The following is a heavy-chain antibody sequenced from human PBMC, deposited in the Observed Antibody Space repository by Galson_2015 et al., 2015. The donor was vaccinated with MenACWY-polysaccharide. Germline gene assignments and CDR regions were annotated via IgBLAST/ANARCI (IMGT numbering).Heavy chain of an antibody. J-gene: IGHJ3*02. CDR1: GLRFSGSG. CDR3: AREGSRIVFHAFDT. D-gene: IGHD3-16*02. CDR2: MQYDGSNK. Sequence: SLRLSCAASGLRFSGSGMHWVRQAPGKGLEWVAVMQYDGSNKVYADSVKGRFTISRDNSQNTLYLEMNSLRAEDTAVYYCAREGSRIVFHAFDTWGQGTTVTVS. V-gene: IGHV3-33*01.